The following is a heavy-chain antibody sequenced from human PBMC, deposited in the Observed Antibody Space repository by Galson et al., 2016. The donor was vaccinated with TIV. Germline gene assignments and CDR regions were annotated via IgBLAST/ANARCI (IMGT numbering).Heavy chain of an antibody. V-gene: IGHV3-48*03. J-gene: IGHJ4*02. CDR1: GFTFDSHE. CDR3: ARAYYDPLTRFSGAFDY. CDR2: ISSGGNTM. Sequence: PRLSCAVSGFTFDSHEMNWVRQAPGKGLEWVASISSGGNTMFYADSVKGRFIISRDNAKNSLYLQMNSLRVEDTAVYYCARAYYDPLTRFSGAFDYWGQGTLVTVSS. D-gene: IGHD3-9*01.